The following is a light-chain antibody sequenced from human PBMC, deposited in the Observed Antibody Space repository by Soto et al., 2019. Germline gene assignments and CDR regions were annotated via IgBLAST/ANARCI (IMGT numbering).Light chain of an antibody. CDR3: CSFAGTSSFWV. Sequence: QSVLTQPRSVSGSPGQSVTISCTGTSSDVGGYNYVSWYQQHPGKAPKVIIYDVTRRPSGVPDRFSGSKSGNTASLTISGLQPEDEADYYCCSFAGTSSFWVFGGGTKLTVL. CDR1: SSDVGGYNY. CDR2: DVT. V-gene: IGLV2-11*01. J-gene: IGLJ3*02.